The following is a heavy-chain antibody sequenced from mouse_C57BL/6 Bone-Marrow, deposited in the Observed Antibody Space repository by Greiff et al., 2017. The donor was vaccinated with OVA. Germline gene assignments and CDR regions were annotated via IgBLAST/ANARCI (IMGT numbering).Heavy chain of an antibody. CDR3: TTHYCGSRGDY. D-gene: IGHD1-1*01. CDR1: GFNIKDDY. J-gene: IGHJ2*01. CDR2: IDPENGDT. Sequence: VHVKQSGAELVRPGASVKLSCTASGFNIKDDYMHWVKQRPEQGLEWIGWIDPENGDTEYASKFQGKATITADTSSNTAYLQLSSLTSEDTAVYYCTTHYCGSRGDYWGQGTTLTVSS. V-gene: IGHV14-4*01.